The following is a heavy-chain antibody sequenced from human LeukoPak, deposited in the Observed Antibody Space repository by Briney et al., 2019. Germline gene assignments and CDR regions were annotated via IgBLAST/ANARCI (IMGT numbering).Heavy chain of an antibody. CDR3: ARDEKSGYFVY. D-gene: IGHD1-26*01. Sequence: GGSLRLSCEASGFTFSRYWMSWVRQAPGKGLEWVANLAEDGSMTQYADSVKGRFTISRDNAKSSVYLQMSSLKAEDSAVYYCARDEKSGYFVYWGQGSLVSVPS. J-gene: IGHJ4*02. V-gene: IGHV3-7*01. CDR2: LAEDGSMT. CDR1: GFTFSRYW.